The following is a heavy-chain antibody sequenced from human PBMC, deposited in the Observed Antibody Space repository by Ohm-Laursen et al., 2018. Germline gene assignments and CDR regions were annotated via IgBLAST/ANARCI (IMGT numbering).Heavy chain of an antibody. D-gene: IGHD3-10*01. J-gene: IGHJ4*02. Sequence: SLRLSCAASGFTFSSYGMHWVRQAPGKGLEWVAVISYDGSNKYYADSVKGRFTISRDNSKNTLYLQMNSLRAEDTAVYYCAKDDYYGSGSYYFDYWGQGTLVTVSS. CDR3: AKDDYYGSGSYYFDY. CDR2: ISYDGSNK. V-gene: IGHV3-30*18. CDR1: GFTFSSYG.